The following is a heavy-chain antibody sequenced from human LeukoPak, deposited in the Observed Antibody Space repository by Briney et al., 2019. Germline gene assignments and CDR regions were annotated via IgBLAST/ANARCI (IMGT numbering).Heavy chain of an antibody. CDR2: INSDGSST. J-gene: IGHJ3*02. D-gene: IGHD3-22*01. CDR3: ARTYYYDSSGSHDAFDI. Sequence: TGGSLRLSCAASGFTFSSYWMRWVRQAPGKGLVWVSRINSDGSSTSYADSVKGRFTISRDNAKNTLYLQMNSLRAEDTAVYYCARTYYYDSSGSHDAFDIWGQGTMVTVSS. V-gene: IGHV3-74*01. CDR1: GFTFSSYW.